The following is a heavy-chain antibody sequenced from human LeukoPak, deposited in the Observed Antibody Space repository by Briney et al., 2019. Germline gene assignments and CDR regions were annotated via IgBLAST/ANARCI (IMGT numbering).Heavy chain of an antibody. CDR1: GFSFNSYW. J-gene: IGHJ4*02. CDR3: TTTFDSGSYYPY. V-gene: IGHV3-74*01. CDR2: ISSDGSST. D-gene: IGHD3-10*01. Sequence: PGGSLRLSCAASGFSFNSYWMFWVRQVPGKRPVWVSRISSDGSSTSYADSVKGRFTISRDNAENTLYLQMNSLRADDTAVYYCTTTFDSGSYYPYWGQGTLVTVSS.